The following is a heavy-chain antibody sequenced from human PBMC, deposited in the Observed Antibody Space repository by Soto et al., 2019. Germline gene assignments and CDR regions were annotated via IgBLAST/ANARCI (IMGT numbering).Heavy chain of an antibody. CDR1: GGSISGHY. D-gene: IGHD3-3*01. CDR3: ARGGTYYDFWGGDY. CDR2: INHSGST. Sequence: QVQLQQWGAGLLKPSETLSLTCAVYGGSISGHYCSWIRQPPGKGLEWIEEINHSGSTNYNPSLKSRVTISIDTSKNQLSLKLSSVTAADTAVYYCARGGTYYDFWGGDYWGQGIPVTVSS. V-gene: IGHV4-34*01. J-gene: IGHJ4*02.